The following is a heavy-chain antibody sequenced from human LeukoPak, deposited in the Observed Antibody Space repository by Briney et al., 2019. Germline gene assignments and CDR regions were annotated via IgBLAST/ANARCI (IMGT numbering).Heavy chain of an antibody. CDR2: ISGSGGST. CDR1: GFTFSNYA. D-gene: IGHD4-17*01. CDR3: ARAGTYDYGAVTYFDY. J-gene: IGHJ4*02. V-gene: IGHV3-23*01. Sequence: GGSLRLSCAASGFTFSNYAMTWVRQAPGKGLEWVSTISGSGGSTYYADSVKGRFIISRDNSKNTLYLQMNSLRAEDTAIYYCARAGTYDYGAVTYFDYWGQGTLVTVSS.